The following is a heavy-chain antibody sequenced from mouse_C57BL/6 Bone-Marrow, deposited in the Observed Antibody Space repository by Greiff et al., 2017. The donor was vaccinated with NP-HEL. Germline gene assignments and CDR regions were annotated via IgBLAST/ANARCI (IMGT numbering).Heavy chain of an antibody. Sequence: EVHLVESGGGLVKPGGSLKLSCAASGFTFSDYGMHWVRQAPEKGLEWVAYISSGSSTIYYADTVKGRFTISRDNAKNTLFLQMTSLRSEDTAMYYCARHYYGSRTGYFDVWGTGTTVTVSS. J-gene: IGHJ1*03. D-gene: IGHD1-1*01. V-gene: IGHV5-17*01. CDR3: ARHYYGSRTGYFDV. CDR2: ISSGSSTI. CDR1: GFTFSDYG.